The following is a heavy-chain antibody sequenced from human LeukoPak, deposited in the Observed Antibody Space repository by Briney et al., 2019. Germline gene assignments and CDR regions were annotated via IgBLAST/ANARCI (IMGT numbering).Heavy chain of an antibody. CDR3: ARAYASPTSRIMITFGGVIGG. Sequence: SETLSLTCAVSGGSISSSNWWSWVRQPPGKGLEWIGEIYHSGSTNYNPSLKSRVTVSVDKSKNQFSLKLSSVTAADTAVYYCARAYASPTSRIMITFGGVIGGWGQGTLVTVSS. J-gene: IGHJ4*02. CDR2: IYHSGST. D-gene: IGHD3-16*02. V-gene: IGHV4-4*02. CDR1: GGSISSSNW.